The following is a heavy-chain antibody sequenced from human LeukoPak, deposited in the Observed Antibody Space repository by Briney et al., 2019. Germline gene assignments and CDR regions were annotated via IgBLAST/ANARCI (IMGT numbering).Heavy chain of an antibody. Sequence: ASVKVSCKVSGYTLTELSMHWVRQAPGKGLEWMGGFDPEDGETIYAQKFQGRVTMTEDTSTDTAYMGLSSLRSEDTAVYYCATDPAGVPAVKYVDFQHWGQGTLVTVSS. J-gene: IGHJ1*01. D-gene: IGHD2-2*01. V-gene: IGHV1-24*01. CDR1: GYTLTELS. CDR2: FDPEDGET. CDR3: ATDPAGVPAVKYVDFQH.